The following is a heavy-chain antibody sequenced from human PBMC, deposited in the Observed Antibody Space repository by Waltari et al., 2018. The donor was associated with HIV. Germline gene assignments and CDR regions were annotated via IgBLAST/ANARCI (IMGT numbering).Heavy chain of an antibody. Sequence: QVYLVESGGGVVQPGRSLRLSCATSGFTFSSYGMHWVRQAPGKGLEWMAVISYDGGTKYYADSVKGRFIISRDNSRNTLYLQLSTLRPEDTALYFCVKAKVVSAYYYSLEYWGQGTLVTVSS. D-gene: IGHD3-22*01. CDR2: ISYDGGTK. CDR3: VKAKVVSAYYYSLEY. J-gene: IGHJ4*02. V-gene: IGHV3-30*18. CDR1: GFTFSSYG.